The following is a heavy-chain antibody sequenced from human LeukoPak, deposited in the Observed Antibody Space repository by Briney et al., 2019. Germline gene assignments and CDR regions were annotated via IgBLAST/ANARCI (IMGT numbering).Heavy chain of an antibody. CDR1: GYTFTSYD. V-gene: IGHV1-8*01. D-gene: IGHD6-13*01. CDR3: ARDGFKSSSWYGYGYYGMDV. Sequence: ASVKVSCKAPGYTFTSYDINWVRQATGQGLEWMGWMNPNSGNTGYAQKFQGRVTMTRNTSISTAYMELSSLRSEDTAVYYCARDGFKSSSWYGYGYYGMDVWGQGTTVTVSS. CDR2: MNPNSGNT. J-gene: IGHJ6*02.